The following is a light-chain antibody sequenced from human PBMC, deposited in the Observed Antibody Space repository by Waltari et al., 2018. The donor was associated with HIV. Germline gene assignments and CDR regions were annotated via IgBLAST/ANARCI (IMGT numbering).Light chain of an antibody. V-gene: IGLV2-8*01. CDR3: SSFAGTHKL. J-gene: IGLJ2*01. CDR2: EVT. CDR1: NGDISDYNY. Sequence: QSALTQSPSASGSPGHSVNISCTGANGDISDYNYFSWYQQHSDRPPKLIIFEVTKRPSGVPDRFSGSKSGNTASLFVSGLQPEDEATYFCSSFAGTHKLFGGGTKLTVL.